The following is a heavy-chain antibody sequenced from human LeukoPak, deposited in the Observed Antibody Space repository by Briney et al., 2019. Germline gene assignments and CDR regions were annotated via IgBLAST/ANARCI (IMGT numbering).Heavy chain of an antibody. CDR1: GFTFSSYE. V-gene: IGHV3-48*03. J-gene: IGHJ6*04. Sequence: GGSLRLSCAASGFTFSSYEMNWVRRAPGKGLEWVSYISSSGSTIYYADSVKGRFTISRDNAKSSLYLQMNSLRAEDTAVYYCARGGGGSSWSYYYYGMDVWGKGTTVTVSS. CDR3: ARGGGGSSWSYYYYGMDV. D-gene: IGHD6-13*01. CDR2: ISSSGSTI.